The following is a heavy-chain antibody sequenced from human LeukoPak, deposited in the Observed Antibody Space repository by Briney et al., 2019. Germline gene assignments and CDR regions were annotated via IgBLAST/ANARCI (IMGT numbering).Heavy chain of an antibody. CDR1: GGTFISYA. V-gene: IGHV1-69*01. D-gene: IGHD4-17*01. J-gene: IGHJ6*02. CDR2: IIPIFGTA. CDR3: ARDKLAVDGDYLGYYYYYGMDV. Sequence: SVTVSCKASGGTFISYAISWVRQAPGQGLEWMGGIIPIFGTANYAQKFQGRVTITADESTSTAYMELSSLRSEDTAVYYCARDKLAVDGDYLGYYYYYGMDVWGQGTTVTVSS.